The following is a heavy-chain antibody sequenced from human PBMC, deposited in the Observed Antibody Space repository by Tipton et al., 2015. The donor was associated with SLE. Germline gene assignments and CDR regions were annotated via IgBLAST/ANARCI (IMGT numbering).Heavy chain of an antibody. Sequence: SLRLSCAASGFTFSSYDMNWVRQAPGKGLEWVSYISSSGRTTYYAESMKGRFTISRDNAKNSLYLQMNSLRAEDTGVYFCARGHGYYYWCQGTLVTVSS. D-gene: IGHD4-17*01. J-gene: IGHJ4*02. CDR3: ARGHGYYY. CDR2: ISSSGRTT. V-gene: IGHV3-48*03. CDR1: GFTFSSYD.